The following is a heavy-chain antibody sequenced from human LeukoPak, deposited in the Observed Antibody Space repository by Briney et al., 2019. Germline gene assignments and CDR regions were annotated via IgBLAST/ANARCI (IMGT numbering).Heavy chain of an antibody. CDR2: IYHSGLT. J-gene: IGHJ4*02. Sequence: SETLSLTCTVSGYSISSGYYWGWIRQPPGKGLEWIGNIYHSGLTYYNPSLKSRVTISLDTSKNQFSLKLSSVTAADTAVYYCARRSDGSGAADYWGQGTLVTVSS. CDR1: GYSISSGYY. CDR3: ARRSDGSGAADY. V-gene: IGHV4-38-2*02. D-gene: IGHD3-10*01.